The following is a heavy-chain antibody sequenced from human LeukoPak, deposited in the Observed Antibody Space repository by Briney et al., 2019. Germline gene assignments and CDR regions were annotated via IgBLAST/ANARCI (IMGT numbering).Heavy chain of an antibody. CDR3: ARKDGDH. V-gene: IGHV4-59*01. Sequence: PSETLSLTCTVSGASISSYHWSWIRQPPGKGLEWIGYMYNSGNTNYNPSLKSRVTMSLDTSKNQFSLKLSSVTAADTAIYYCARKDGDHWGQGTLVIVSS. CDR2: MYNSGNT. J-gene: IGHJ4*02. D-gene: IGHD5-24*01. CDR1: GASISSYH.